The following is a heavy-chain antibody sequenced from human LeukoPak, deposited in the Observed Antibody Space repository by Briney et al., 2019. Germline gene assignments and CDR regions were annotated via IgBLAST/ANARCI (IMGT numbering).Heavy chain of an antibody. J-gene: IGHJ4*02. CDR2: ISSSSGYI. Sequence: GGSLRLSCAASGFSFSNYEMTWVRQAPGKGLECVSSISSSSGYIYSADSLKVQVTISRDNSKNSVYLQMNSLRAEDTDVYYCARANGDLWVDYWGQGTLVTVSS. V-gene: IGHV3-21*01. CDR1: GFSFSNYE. CDR3: ARANGDLWVDY. D-gene: IGHD4-17*01.